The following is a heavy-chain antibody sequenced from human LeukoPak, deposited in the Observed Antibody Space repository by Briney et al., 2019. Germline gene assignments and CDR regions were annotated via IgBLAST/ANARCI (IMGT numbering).Heavy chain of an antibody. CDR3: VRGQWFRAF. CDR2: IHYSGSA. D-gene: IGHD3-10*01. CDR1: GGSFSGYY. V-gene: IGHV4-34*01. J-gene: IGHJ4*02. Sequence: SETLSLTCAVYGGSFSGYYWTWIRQPPGKGLEWIGEIHYSGSATYNPSLESRVTISVDTSKNQFSLKMNSVTAADTAVYYCVRGQWFRAFWSRGTPVTVSS.